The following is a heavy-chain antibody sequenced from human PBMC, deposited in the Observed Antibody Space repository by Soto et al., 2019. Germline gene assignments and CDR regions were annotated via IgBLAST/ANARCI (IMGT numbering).Heavy chain of an antibody. CDR2: VNPTGDST. D-gene: IGHD2-8*02. CDR1: GYSFTSHY. CDR3: ARSTGTSPFDI. J-gene: IGHJ3*02. V-gene: IGHV1-46*01. Sequence: QAQLVQSGAEMKKPGASVKVSCKASGYSFTSHYMHWLRQAPGQGFEWMGMVNPTGDSTTYAQKFQGRVTVTRDMSPSTVYMDVSSLRYEDTAVYDWARSTGTSPFDIWGQGTMVIVSS.